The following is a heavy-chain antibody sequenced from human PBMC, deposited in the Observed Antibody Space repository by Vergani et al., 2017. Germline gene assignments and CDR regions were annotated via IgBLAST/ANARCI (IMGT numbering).Heavy chain of an antibody. CDR2: ISGSGGST. Sequence: EVQLLESGGGLVQPGGSLRLSCAASGFTFSSYAMSWVRQAPGKGLEWVSAISGSGGSTYYADSVKGRFTISRDNSKNSLYLQMNSLRAEDTAVYYCAKAVIYSNYFAYWGQGTLVTVSS. D-gene: IGHD4-11*01. V-gene: IGHV3-23*01. CDR1: GFTFSSYA. J-gene: IGHJ4*02. CDR3: AKAVIYSNYFAY.